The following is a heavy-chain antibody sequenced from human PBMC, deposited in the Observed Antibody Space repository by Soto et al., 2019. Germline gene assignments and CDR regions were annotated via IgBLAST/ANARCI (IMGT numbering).Heavy chain of an antibody. CDR2: ISGSGGST. D-gene: IGHD6-6*01. V-gene: IGHV3-23*01. Sequence: EVPLLESGGGLVQPGGSLRLSCAASGFTFTTYAMTWVRRAPGKGLEWVSAISGSGGSTYYADSVKGRFTISRDSSKNTVFLQMNSLRAEDTAVYYCAKNWDTTFSSSSHWGQGTLVTVSS. CDR3: AKNWDTTFSSSSH. J-gene: IGHJ4*02. CDR1: GFTFTTYA.